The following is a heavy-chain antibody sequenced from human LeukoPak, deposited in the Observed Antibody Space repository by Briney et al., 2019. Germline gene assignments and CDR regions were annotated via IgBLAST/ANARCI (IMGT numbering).Heavy chain of an antibody. CDR1: GGSISSSSYY. CDR3: ARHGGYSSGWYVDY. V-gene: IGHV4-39*01. D-gene: IGHD6-19*01. Sequence: PSETLSLTCTVSGGSISSSSYYWGWIRQPPGKGLEWIGSIYYSGSTYYNPSLKSRVTISVDTSKNQFSLKLSSVTAADTAVYYCARHGGYSSGWYVDYWGQGTLVTVSS. J-gene: IGHJ4*02. CDR2: IYYSGST.